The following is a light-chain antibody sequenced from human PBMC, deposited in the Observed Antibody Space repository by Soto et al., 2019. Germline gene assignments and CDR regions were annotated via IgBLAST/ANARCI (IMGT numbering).Light chain of an antibody. CDR3: QQYNNWPPWT. J-gene: IGKJ1*01. Sequence: EIVLTQSPATLSLSPGERATLSCRASQSVSSYLAWYQQKPGQAPRLLIYDASNRATGIPARFSGSGSGTDFTLTISSLEPEDFAVYYCQQYNNWPPWTVGQGTKVDSK. CDR1: QSVSSY. V-gene: IGKV3-11*01. CDR2: DAS.